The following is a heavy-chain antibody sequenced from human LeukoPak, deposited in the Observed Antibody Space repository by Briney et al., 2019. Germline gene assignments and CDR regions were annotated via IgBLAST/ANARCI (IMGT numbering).Heavy chain of an antibody. J-gene: IGHJ4*02. V-gene: IGHV3-15*07. Sequence: GGSLRLSCAASGFTFSNAWMNWVRQAPGKGLERVGRIKSKTDGGTTDYAAPVKGRFTISRDDSKNTLYLQMNSLKTEDTAVYYCSTTYYYDSSEGYWGQGTLVTVSS. D-gene: IGHD3-22*01. CDR1: GFTFSNAW. CDR3: STTYYYDSSEGY. CDR2: IKSKTDGGTT.